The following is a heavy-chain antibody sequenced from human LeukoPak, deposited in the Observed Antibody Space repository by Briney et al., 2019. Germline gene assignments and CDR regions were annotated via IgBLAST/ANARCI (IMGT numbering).Heavy chain of an antibody. D-gene: IGHD3-10*01. CDR3: ARDHYGSGSY. V-gene: IGHV3-74*01. CDR2: ISNDGTTT. CDR1: GFTFSGYW. J-gene: IGHJ4*02. Sequence: GGSLRLSCAASGFTFSGYWMLWVRQAPGKGLLWVSRISNDGTTTNYADSVKGRFTISRDNAKNTLYLQMNSLRAEDTAVYYCARDHYGSGSYWGQGALVTVSS.